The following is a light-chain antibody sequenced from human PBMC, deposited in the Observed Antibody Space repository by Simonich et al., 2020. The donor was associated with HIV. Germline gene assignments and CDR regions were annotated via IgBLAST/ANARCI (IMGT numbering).Light chain of an antibody. Sequence: DIKMIQSPSPLSASVGDTVTITCRASQSISSWFAWYQQKPGKAPKLLIYKASSLETGVPSRFSGSGSGTEFTLTISSLQPDDFATYYCQQYNSYSYTFGQGTKLEIK. CDR1: QSISSW. J-gene: IGKJ2*01. CDR2: KAS. V-gene: IGKV1-5*03. CDR3: QQYNSYSYT.